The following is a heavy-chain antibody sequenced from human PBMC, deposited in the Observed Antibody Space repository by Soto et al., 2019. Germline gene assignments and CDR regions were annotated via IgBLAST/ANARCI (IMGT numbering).Heavy chain of an antibody. CDR3: ARDPSGWGLDS. Sequence: EVQLVDSGGGLVQPGGSLRHACAASGFSFSTYDMHWVRQAPGKGLEWVSLIGTAGNTHYPDSVKGRFIISRDNAKSSLYLQMNSLRAGDTAVYYCARDPSGWGLDSWGQGTPVTVSS. D-gene: IGHD6-19*01. CDR2: IGTAGNT. V-gene: IGHV3-13*01. CDR1: GFSFSTYD. J-gene: IGHJ5*01.